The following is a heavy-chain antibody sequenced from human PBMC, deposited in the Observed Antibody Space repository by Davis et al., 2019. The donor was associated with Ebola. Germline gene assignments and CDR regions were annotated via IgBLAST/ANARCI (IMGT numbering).Heavy chain of an antibody. D-gene: IGHD5-24*01. CDR3: ARAQVDMTTGARWGSDY. CDR2: IYYSGST. Sequence: SETLSLTCTVSGGSISSSSYYWGWIRQPPGKGLEWIGSIYYSGSTYYNPSLKSRVTISVDTSKNQFSLGLSSVTAADTAVYYCARAQVDMTTGARWGSDYWGRGTPVTVSS. CDR1: GGSISSSSYY. V-gene: IGHV4-39*07. J-gene: IGHJ4*02.